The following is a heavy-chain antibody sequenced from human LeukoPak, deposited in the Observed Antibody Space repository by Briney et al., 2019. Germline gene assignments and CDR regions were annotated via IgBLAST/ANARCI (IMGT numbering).Heavy chain of an antibody. CDR1: GYSISSGYY. J-gene: IGHJ5*02. D-gene: IGHD2-2*03. V-gene: IGHV4-38-2*02. CDR2: IYHSGST. CDR3: ARDGGSGYLGSWFDP. Sequence: SETLSLTCTVSGYSISSGYYWGWIRQPPGQGLEWIGSIYHSGSTYYNPSLKSRVTISVDTSKNQFSLKLSSVTAADTAVYYCARDGGSGYLGSWFDPWGQGTLVTVSS.